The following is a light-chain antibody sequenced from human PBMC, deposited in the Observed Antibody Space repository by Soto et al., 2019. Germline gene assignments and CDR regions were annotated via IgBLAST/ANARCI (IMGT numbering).Light chain of an antibody. Sequence: EIVLTHSPGTLSLSPGERPTLFCRASQSVSSSYLAWYQQKPGKAPRLLIYGASSRATGIPDRFSGSGSGTDFTLTISSLEPEDFAVYYCQQYGSSLFSFGPGTKVDI. CDR2: GAS. CDR1: QSVSSSY. CDR3: QQYGSSLFS. V-gene: IGKV3-20*01. J-gene: IGKJ3*01.